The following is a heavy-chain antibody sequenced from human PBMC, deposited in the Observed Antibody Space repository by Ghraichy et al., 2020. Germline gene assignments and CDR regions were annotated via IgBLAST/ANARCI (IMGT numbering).Heavy chain of an antibody. CDR3: AKKPYRGDYGDYGYYFDY. CDR1: GFTFSSYG. Sequence: GGSLRLSCAASGFTFSSYGMHWVRQAPGKGLEWVAVISYDGSNKYYADSVKGRFTISRDNSKNTLYLQMNSLRAEDTAVYYCAKKPYRGDYGDYGYYFDYWGQGTLVTVSS. CDR2: ISYDGSNK. J-gene: IGHJ4*02. D-gene: IGHD4-17*01. V-gene: IGHV3-30*18.